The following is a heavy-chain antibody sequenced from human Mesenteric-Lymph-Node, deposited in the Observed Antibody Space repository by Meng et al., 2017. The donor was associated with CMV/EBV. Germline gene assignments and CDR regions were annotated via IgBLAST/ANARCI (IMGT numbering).Heavy chain of an antibody. Sequence: GSLRLSCTVSGGSISSSSYYWGWIRQPPGKGLEWIGSIYYSGSTYYNPSLKSRVTISVDTSKNQFSLKLSSVTAADTAVYYCARVGLRSGYYWFDPWGQGTLVTVSS. CDR3: ARVGLRSGYYWFDP. CDR2: IYYSGST. CDR1: GGSISSSSYY. D-gene: IGHD3-3*01. V-gene: IGHV4-39*07. J-gene: IGHJ5*02.